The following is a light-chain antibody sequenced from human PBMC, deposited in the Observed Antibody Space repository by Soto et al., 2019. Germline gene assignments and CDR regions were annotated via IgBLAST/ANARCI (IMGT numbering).Light chain of an antibody. CDR3: QQYGSSPRT. V-gene: IGKV3-20*01. Sequence: EIVLTQAPGTLSLSPGEGATLSCRASQSLKNNYLAWYQQKPGQAPRLLISGASSRATGIPDRFSGSGSGTDFTLTISRLEPEDFAVYYCQQYGSSPRTFGQGTKVDIK. CDR1: QSLKNNY. CDR2: GAS. J-gene: IGKJ2*01.